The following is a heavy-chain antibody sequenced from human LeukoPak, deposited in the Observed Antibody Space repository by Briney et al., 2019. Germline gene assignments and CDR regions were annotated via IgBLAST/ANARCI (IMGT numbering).Heavy chain of an antibody. Sequence: GGSLRLSCAASGFTFSTYGMHWVRQAPGKGLEWVAVISYDGSNKYYVDSVKGRFTISRDNSKNILYLQMNSLRAEDTAVYYCTTEGYYVSGIYWGQGTLVTVSS. CDR1: GFTFSTYG. D-gene: IGHD3-10*01. V-gene: IGHV3-30*03. CDR2: ISYDGSNK. CDR3: TTEGYYVSGIY. J-gene: IGHJ4*02.